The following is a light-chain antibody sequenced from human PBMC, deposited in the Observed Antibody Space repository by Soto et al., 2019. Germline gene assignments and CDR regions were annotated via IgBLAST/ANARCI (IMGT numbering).Light chain of an antibody. CDR2: YAS. J-gene: IGKJ5*01. Sequence: IVLTQSPDTVSLSPGERATLSCRSSQSVRSERLAWYQHKRGQAPRLVXFYASSRATGIPERFSCSGSGTDFTLTISSLEPEDSAVYYCQQRNVWPPVTFGQGTRLEIK. V-gene: IGKV3-11*01. CDR1: QSVRSER. CDR3: QQRNVWPPVT.